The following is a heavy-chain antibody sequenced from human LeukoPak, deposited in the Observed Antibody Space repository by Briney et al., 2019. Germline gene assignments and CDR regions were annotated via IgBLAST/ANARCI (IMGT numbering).Heavy chain of an antibody. CDR2: IKQDGSEK. V-gene: IGHV3-7*03. D-gene: IGHD3-16*01. Sequence: QTGGSLRLSCAASGFTFSSYRMSWVRQAPGKGLEWVANIKQDGSEKYYVDSVKGRFTISRDNAKNSLYLQMNSLRAEDTAVYYCARVAGGLKVPTYYFDYWGQGTLVTVSS. CDR1: GFTFSSYR. CDR3: ARVAGGLKVPTYYFDY. J-gene: IGHJ4*02.